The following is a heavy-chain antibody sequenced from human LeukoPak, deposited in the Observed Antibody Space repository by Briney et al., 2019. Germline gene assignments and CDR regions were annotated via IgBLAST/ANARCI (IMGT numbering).Heavy chain of an antibody. CDR3: AKEGPSSWWLVGLCDY. V-gene: IGHV3-23*01. CDR1: GFTFSSYG. CDR2: ISGSGGST. J-gene: IGHJ4*02. D-gene: IGHD6-19*01. Sequence: HPGGSLRLSCAASGFTFSSYGMSWVRQAPGKGLEWVSAISGSGGSTYYADSVKGRFTISRDNSKNTLYLQMNSLRAEDTAVYYCAKEGPSSWWLVGLCDYWGQGTLVTVSS.